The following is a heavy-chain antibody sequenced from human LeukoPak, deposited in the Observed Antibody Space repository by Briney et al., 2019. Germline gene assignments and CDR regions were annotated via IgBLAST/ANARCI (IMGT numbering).Heavy chain of an antibody. Sequence: ASVKVSCKASGYSFTNYCICWVRQAPGQGLEWMGWISYTGNTKYAPKVQGRVTMTTETSTSTAYMEVRSLSSDDTAVYYCARDDLYSGYDYDFWGQGTLVTVSS. D-gene: IGHD5-12*01. CDR1: GYSFTNYC. CDR3: ARDDLYSGYDYDF. J-gene: IGHJ4*02. V-gene: IGHV1-18*01. CDR2: ISYTGNT.